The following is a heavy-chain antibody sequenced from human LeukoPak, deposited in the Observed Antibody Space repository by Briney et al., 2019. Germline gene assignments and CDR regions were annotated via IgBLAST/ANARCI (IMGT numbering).Heavy chain of an antibody. CDR3: ATNLWFGDNWFDP. J-gene: IGHJ5*02. Sequence: SETLSLTCTVSGGSISRYYWSWIRQPPGKGLEWIGYIHYSGSTNYNPSLKSRVTISVDTSKNQFSLNLSSVTAADTAVYYCATNLWFGDNWFDPWGQGTLVTVSS. CDR1: GGSISRYY. V-gene: IGHV4-59*01. CDR2: IHYSGST. D-gene: IGHD3-10*01.